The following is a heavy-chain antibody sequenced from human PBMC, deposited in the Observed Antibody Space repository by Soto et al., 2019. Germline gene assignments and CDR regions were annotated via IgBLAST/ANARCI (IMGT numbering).Heavy chain of an antibody. Sequence: GGSLRLSCAASGFTVSSNYMSWVRQAPGKGLEWVSVIYSGGSTYYADSVKGRFTISRDNSKNTRYLQMNSLRAEDTAVYYCASQDGIAAAGTDFDIWGQGTMVTVSS. V-gene: IGHV3-53*01. J-gene: IGHJ3*02. CDR1: GFTVSSNY. CDR3: ASQDGIAAAGTDFDI. CDR2: IYSGGST. D-gene: IGHD6-13*01.